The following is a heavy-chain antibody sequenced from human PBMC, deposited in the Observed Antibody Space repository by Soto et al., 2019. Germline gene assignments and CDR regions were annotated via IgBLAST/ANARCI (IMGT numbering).Heavy chain of an antibody. CDR1: GGSISSSNFY. D-gene: IGHD2-8*01. CDR3: ATEQRTCMAPGGGAY. V-gene: IGHV4-39*02. Sequence: QLQESGPGLVKPSETLSLTCTVSGGSISSSNFYWGWVRQPPGKGLEWIGAIYYNGATHYSPSLKIRASIPVDTSNNQFSLKLSSVTAADTAVYYCATEQRTCMAPGGGAYWGQGGLVTVSS. CDR2: IYYNGAT. J-gene: IGHJ4*02.